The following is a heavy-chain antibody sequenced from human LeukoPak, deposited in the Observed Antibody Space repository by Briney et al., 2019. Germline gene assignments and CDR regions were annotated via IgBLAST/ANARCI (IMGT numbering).Heavy chain of an antibody. CDR1: GFTFSSYA. Sequence: GGSLRLSCEASGFTFSSYAMTWVRQAPGKGLEWVSGIMHDSGTTYYADSVKGRFTISRDNSKNTLYLQMNSLRAGDTAVYYCARGYGYSYDYWGQGTLVTVSS. CDR3: ARGYGYSYDY. D-gene: IGHD5-18*01. CDR2: IMHDSGTT. V-gene: IGHV3-23*01. J-gene: IGHJ4*02.